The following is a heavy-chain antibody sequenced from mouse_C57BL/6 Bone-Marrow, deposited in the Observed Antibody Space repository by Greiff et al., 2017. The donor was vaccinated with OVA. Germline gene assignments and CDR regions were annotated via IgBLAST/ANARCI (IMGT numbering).Heavy chain of an antibody. J-gene: IGHJ1*03. CDR3: ARADGYFHWYFDV. CDR2: IYPGSGST. D-gene: IGHD2-3*01. Sequence: VQLKQPGAELVKPGASVKMSCKASGYTFTSYWITWVKQRPGQGLEWIGDIYPGSGSTNYNEKFKSKATLTVDTSSSTAYMQLSSLTSEDSAVYYCARADGYFHWYFDVWGTGTTVTVSS. CDR1: GYTFTSYW. V-gene: IGHV1-55*01.